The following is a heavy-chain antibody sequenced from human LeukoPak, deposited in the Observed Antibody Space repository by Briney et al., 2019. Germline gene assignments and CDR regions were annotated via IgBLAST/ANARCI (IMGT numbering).Heavy chain of an antibody. CDR3: ARRGDILTDYAFDY. Sequence: SETLSLTCSVSGGSINSNSHHWDWIRQAPGKGLEWIDNIYYSGTTSYNPSLKSRVTISVDTSKNHFSLTLSSVTAADTAVYYCARRGDILTDYAFDYWGQGTLVSVSS. J-gene: IGHJ4*02. D-gene: IGHD3-9*01. CDR2: IYYSGTT. CDR1: GGSINSNSHH. V-gene: IGHV4-39*02.